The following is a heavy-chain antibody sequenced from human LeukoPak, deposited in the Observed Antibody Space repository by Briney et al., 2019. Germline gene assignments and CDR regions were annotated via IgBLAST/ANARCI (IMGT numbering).Heavy chain of an antibody. CDR3: ARDSLHDYGGTGYGYYFDY. V-gene: IGHV3-48*03. J-gene: IGHJ4*02. CDR2: ISSSGGLT. CDR1: GFAFSNYE. D-gene: IGHD4/OR15-4a*01. Sequence: PGGSLRLSCAASGFAFSNYEMSWVRQAPGKEPEWVSYISSSGGLTYYADSVKGRFTVSRDNAKDSLFLHMNSLRVEDTAIYYCARDSLHDYGGTGYGYYFDYWGQGTLVTVSP.